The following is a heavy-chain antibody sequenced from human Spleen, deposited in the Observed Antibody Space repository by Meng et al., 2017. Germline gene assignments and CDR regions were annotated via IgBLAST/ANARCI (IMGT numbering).Heavy chain of an antibody. V-gene: IGHV4-34*01. D-gene: IGHD6-13*01. CDR2: INHSGST. CDR3: AREAYSTSLSSATGFDY. Sequence: HVQLQQWGAGLLKPSETLSCTCAVYGGSFSGFYWNWFRQPPGKGLEWIAEINHSGSTNINPSLKSRVTILADTSKNQFSLKVRSVTAADTAVYYCAREAYSTSLSSATGFDYWGQGTLVTVSS. J-gene: IGHJ4*02. CDR1: GGSFSGFY.